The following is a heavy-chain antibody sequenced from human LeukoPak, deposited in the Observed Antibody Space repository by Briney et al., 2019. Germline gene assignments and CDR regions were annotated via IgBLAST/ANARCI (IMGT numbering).Heavy chain of an antibody. CDR2: ISGSGAST. J-gene: IGHJ4*02. Sequence: PGGSLRLSCAASAFTFSNYAMSWVRQAPGKGLEWVSAISGSGASTYYADSVKGRFTISRDNSKNTLYLQMNSLRAEDTGVYYCAKDPTYYYDSSGRSTPFDYWGQGTLVTVSS. CDR3: AKDPTYYYDSSGRSTPFDY. V-gene: IGHV3-23*01. D-gene: IGHD3-22*01. CDR1: AFTFSNYA.